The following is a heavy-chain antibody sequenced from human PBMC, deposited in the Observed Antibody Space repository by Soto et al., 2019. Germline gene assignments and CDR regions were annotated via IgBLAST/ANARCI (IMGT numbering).Heavy chain of an antibody. V-gene: IGHV3-66*01. Sequence: PGGSLRLSCAASGFTVSSNYMSWVRQAPGKGLEWVSVIYSGGSTYYADSVKGRFTISRDNSKNTLYLQMNSLRAEDTAVYYCARVPESSGWYGIFDYWGQGTLVTVSS. D-gene: IGHD6-19*01. CDR1: GFTVSSNY. J-gene: IGHJ4*02. CDR3: ARVPESSGWYGIFDY. CDR2: IYSGGST.